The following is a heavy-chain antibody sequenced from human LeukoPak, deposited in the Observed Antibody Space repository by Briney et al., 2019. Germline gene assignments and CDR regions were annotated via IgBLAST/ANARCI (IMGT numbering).Heavy chain of an antibody. J-gene: IGHJ3*02. D-gene: IGHD2-15*01. V-gene: IGHV1-2*06. CDR3: AKVREVGTNIEVVVVDISGAFDM. CDR2: INPNSGDT. CDR1: GYTFTGSY. Sequence: GASVKVSCKASGYTFTGSYINWVRQAPGQGREWMGRINPNSGDTNVAQKFQGRVTLTRDTSISTSYMELNSLRSDDTAVYFCAKVREVGTNIEVVVVDISGAFDMWGQGTKVTVSS.